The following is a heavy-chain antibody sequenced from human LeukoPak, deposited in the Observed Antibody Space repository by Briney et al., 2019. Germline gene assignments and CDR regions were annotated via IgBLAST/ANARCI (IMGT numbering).Heavy chain of an antibody. J-gene: IGHJ3*02. Sequence: PSETLSLTCTVSGGSISSYYWSWIRQPAGKGLEWIGRIYTSGSTNYNPSLKSRVTMSVDTSKNQFSLKLSSVTAADTAVYYCARDGYSYGNDAFDIWGQGTMVTVSS. CDR1: GGSISSYY. CDR3: ARDGYSYGNDAFDI. CDR2: IYTSGST. V-gene: IGHV4-4*07. D-gene: IGHD5-18*01.